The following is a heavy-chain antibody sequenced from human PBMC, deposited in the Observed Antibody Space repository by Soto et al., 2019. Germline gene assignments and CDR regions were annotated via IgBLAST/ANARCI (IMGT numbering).Heavy chain of an antibody. Sequence: PSETLSLTCTVSCGSISSYYWSWIRQPPGKGLEWIGYIYYSGSTNYNPSLKSRVTISVDTSKNQFSLKLSSVTAADTAVYYCASGPGGDYMDVWGKGTTVTVSS. CDR2: IYYSGST. D-gene: IGHD3-10*01. CDR1: CGSISSYY. CDR3: ASGPGGDYMDV. J-gene: IGHJ6*03. V-gene: IGHV4-59*01.